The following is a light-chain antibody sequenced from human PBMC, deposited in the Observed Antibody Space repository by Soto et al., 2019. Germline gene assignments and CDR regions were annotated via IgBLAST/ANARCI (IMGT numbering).Light chain of an antibody. CDR1: QSVSSSY. V-gene: IGKV3-20*01. J-gene: IGKJ1*01. CDR3: PQYGSSPRT. CDR2: GAS. Sequence: EIVLTQSPATLSMSPGERATLSCRASQSVSSSYLAWYQQKPGQALRLLIYGASSRATGIPDRVSGSGSGTDVTLTISRLEPADVAGYYCPQYGSSPRTFGQGTKVDIK.